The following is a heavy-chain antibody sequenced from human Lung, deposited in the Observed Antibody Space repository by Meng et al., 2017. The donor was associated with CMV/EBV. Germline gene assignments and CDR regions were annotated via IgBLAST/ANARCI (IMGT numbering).Heavy chain of an antibody. D-gene: IGHD3-16*01. CDR3: AKDSGRGGHLCFWGVDY. V-gene: IGHV3-30*02. CDR2: IRYDGGKK. J-gene: IGHJ4*02. Sequence: GESLKISCAASGLTLSTYGIHWVREAPGKGQERVAFIRYDGGKKEYVNPVKGRFTISRDNSKNTLNLQMNSLRAEDTAVYYCAKDSGRGGHLCFWGVDYWGQGTLVTVSS. CDR1: GLTLSTYG.